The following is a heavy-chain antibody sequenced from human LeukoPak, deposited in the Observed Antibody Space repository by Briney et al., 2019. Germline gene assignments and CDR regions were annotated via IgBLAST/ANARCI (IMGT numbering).Heavy chain of an antibody. CDR3: ARLTPIAVADDDQWIDY. Sequence: SETLSLTCAVYGGSFSGYYWSWIRQPPGKGLEWIGEINHSGSTNYNPSLKSRVTISVDTSKNQFSLKLSSVTAADTAVYYCARLTPIAVADDDQWIDYWGQGTLVTVSS. D-gene: IGHD6-19*01. CDR2: INHSGST. J-gene: IGHJ4*02. V-gene: IGHV4-34*01. CDR1: GGSFSGYY.